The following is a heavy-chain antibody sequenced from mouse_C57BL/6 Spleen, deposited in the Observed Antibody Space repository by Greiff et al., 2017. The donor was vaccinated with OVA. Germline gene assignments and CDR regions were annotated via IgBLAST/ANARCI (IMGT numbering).Heavy chain of an antibody. D-gene: IGHD2-4*01. CDR1: GYTFTSYW. V-gene: IGHV1-55*01. CDR2: IYPGSGST. J-gene: IGHJ4*01. Sequence: VKLQQPGAELVKPGASVKMSCKASGYTFTSYWITWVKQRPGQGLEWIGDIYPGSGSTNYNEKFKSKATLTVDTSSSTAYMQLSSLTSEDSAVYYCARGDIYYDYDERDAMDYWGQGTSVTVSS. CDR3: ARGDIYYDYDERDAMDY.